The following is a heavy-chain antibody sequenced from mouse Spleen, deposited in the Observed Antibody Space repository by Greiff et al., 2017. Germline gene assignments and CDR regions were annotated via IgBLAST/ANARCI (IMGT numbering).Heavy chain of an antibody. Sequence: EVMLVESGGGLVKPGGSLKLSCAASGFTFSSYAMTWVRQTPEKRLEWVATISDGGSYTYYPDNVKGRFTISRDNAKNNLYLQMSHLKSEDTAMYYCARELPYAMDYWGQGTSVTVSS. CDR1: GFTFSSYA. CDR2: ISDGGSYT. V-gene: IGHV5-4*01. CDR3: ARELPYAMDY. J-gene: IGHJ4*01.